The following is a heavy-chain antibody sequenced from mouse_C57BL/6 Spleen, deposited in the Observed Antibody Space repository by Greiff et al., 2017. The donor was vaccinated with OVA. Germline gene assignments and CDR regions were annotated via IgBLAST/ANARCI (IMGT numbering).Heavy chain of an antibody. CDR1: GFNIKDYY. CDR3: ARAPSGGGFSY. CDR2: IDPEDGDT. D-gene: IGHD3-2*02. V-gene: IGHV14-2*01. J-gene: IGHJ3*01. Sequence: VKLQQSGAELVKPGASVKLSCTASGFNIKDYYMPWVKQRTEQGLEWIGRIDPEDGDTKYAPKFQGTATIPADTSSNTAYLQLSSLTSEDTAVYYCARAPSGGGFSYWGQGTLVTVSA.